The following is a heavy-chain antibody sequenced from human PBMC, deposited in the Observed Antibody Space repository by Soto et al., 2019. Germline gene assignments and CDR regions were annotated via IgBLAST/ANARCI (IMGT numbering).Heavy chain of an antibody. CDR1: VFSLSADGVG. J-gene: IGHJ3*01. CDR3: AHAYGVTSWPNDVFDV. D-gene: IGHD2-2*01. Sequence: QITLKESGPTLVKPTQTLTLTCTFSVFSLSADGVGVGWIRQPPGQALEWLALIDWDDDQRYSPSMKTRLTLTKDNSKSHVVLTMTNMDPVDTATSYCAHAYGVTSWPNDVFDVWGQGTVVTVSS. CDR2: IDWDDDQ. V-gene: IGHV2-5*02.